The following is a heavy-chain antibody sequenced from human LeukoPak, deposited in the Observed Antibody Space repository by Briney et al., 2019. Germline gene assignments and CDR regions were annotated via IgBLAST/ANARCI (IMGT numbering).Heavy chain of an antibody. CDR3: AKDVQGIAAAGTGWFDP. J-gene: IGHJ5*02. V-gene: IGHV3-66*01. CDR1: GFTVSSNY. CDR2: IYSGGST. Sequence: GGSLRLSCAASGFTVSSNYMSWVRQAPGKGLEWVSVIYSGGSTYYADSVKGRFTISRDNSKNTLYLQMNSLRAEDTAVYYCAKDVQGIAAAGTGWFDPWGQGTLVTVSS. D-gene: IGHD6-13*01.